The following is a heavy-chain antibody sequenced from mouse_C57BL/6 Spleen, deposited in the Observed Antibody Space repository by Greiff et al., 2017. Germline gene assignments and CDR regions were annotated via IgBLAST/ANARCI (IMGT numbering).Heavy chain of an antibody. CDR3: AREYSNYWYFDV. J-gene: IGHJ1*03. CDR2: ISYSGST. CDR1: GYSITSGYD. D-gene: IGHD2-5*01. V-gene: IGHV3-1*01. Sequence: EVMLVESGPGMVKPSQSLSLTCTVTGYSITSGYDWHWFRHFPGNKLEWMGYISYSGSTNYNPSPKSRISITHDTSKNHFFMELNSVTTEDTATYYCAREYSNYWYFDVWGTGATVTVSS.